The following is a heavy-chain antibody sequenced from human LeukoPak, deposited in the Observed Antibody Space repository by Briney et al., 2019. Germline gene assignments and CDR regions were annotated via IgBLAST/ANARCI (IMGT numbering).Heavy chain of an antibody. D-gene: IGHD6-13*01. CDR1: GFTFSDYY. CDR3: ARLRRPSSWLGHY. CDR2: ISNSDTTI. V-gene: IGHV3-11*04. J-gene: IGHJ4*02. Sequence: GGSLRLSCAASGFTFSDYYMSWIRQAPGKGLEYISYISNSDTTIYYAASVKGRFTISRDNAKTSLYLQINTVTGDDTAVYYCARLRRPSSWLGHYGGQGALATVSS.